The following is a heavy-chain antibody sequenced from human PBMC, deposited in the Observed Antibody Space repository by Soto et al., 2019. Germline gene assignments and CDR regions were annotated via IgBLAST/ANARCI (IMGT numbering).Heavy chain of an antibody. J-gene: IGHJ6*02. Sequence: LRLSCAASGFTFSSYAMHWVRQAPGKGLEWVTVISYDGSNKYYADSVKGRFTISRDNSKNTLYLQMNSLRAEDTAVYYCARDRGMVYANYGMDVWGQGTTVTVSS. V-gene: IGHV3-30-3*01. D-gene: IGHD2-8*01. CDR2: ISYDGSNK. CDR1: GFTFSSYA. CDR3: ARDRGMVYANYGMDV.